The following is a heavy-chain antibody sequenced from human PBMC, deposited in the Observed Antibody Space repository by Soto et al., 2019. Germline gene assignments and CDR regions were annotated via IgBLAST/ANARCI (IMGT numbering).Heavy chain of an antibody. J-gene: IGHJ6*02. Sequence: QVQLVESGGGVVQPGRSLRISCAASGFSFSSYGMHWVRQAPGKGLGWVAVISYDGSDKNYADSVKGRFTISRDNSKNTLYLQMNSLRAEDTAVYYCAKDYYQLLRHGMDVWGQGTTVTVSS. CDR2: ISYDGSDK. CDR1: GFSFSSYG. CDR3: AKDYYQLLRHGMDV. V-gene: IGHV3-30*18. D-gene: IGHD2-2*01.